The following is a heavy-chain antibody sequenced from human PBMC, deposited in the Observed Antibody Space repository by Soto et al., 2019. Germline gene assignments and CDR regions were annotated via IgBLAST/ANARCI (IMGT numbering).Heavy chain of an antibody. CDR3: ARAGYSSSWYFFGY. D-gene: IGHD6-13*01. CDR1: GYTLTTYY. J-gene: IGHJ4*02. CDR2: INPSGDNR. Sequence: ASVTVSCKASGYTLTTYYIHWVRQAHGQGLEWMGVINPSGDNRGYAQKFQDRLTMTSDTSTSTVYMELNTLTSEDTAVYYCARAGYSSSWYFFGYWGQGTQVTVSS. V-gene: IGHV1-46*01.